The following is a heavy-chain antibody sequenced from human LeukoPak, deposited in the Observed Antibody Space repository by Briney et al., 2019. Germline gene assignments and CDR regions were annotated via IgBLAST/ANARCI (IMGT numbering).Heavy chain of an antibody. J-gene: IGHJ4*02. V-gene: IGHV3-30*03. D-gene: IGHD6-19*01. Sequence: GGSLRLSCAASGFTFSSRGMHWVRQAPGKGLEWVAVISYHGSNKYYADSVKGRFTTSRDNSKNMLYLQMNSLSAEDTAVYYCARGPGYSSGWYVLSVDYWGQGTLVTVSS. CDR3: ARGPGYSSGWYVLSVDY. CDR2: ISYHGSNK. CDR1: GFTFSSRG.